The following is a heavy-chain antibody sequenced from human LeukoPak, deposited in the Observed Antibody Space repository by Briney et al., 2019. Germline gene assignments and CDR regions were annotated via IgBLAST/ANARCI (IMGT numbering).Heavy chain of an antibody. J-gene: IGHJ3*02. Sequence: SETLSLTCAVSGGSISSYYWSWIRQPPGKGLEWIGYIYYSGSTNYNPSLKSRVTISVDTSKNQFSLKLSSVTAADTAVYYCAREAPSTLAYCGGDCSPDAFDIWGQGTMVTVSS. CDR2: IYYSGST. CDR1: GGSISSYY. CDR3: AREAPSTLAYCGGDCSPDAFDI. D-gene: IGHD2-21*02. V-gene: IGHV4-59*01.